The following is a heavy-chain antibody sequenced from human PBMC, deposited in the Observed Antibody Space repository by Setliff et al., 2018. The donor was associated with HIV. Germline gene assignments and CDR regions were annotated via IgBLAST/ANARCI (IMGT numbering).Heavy chain of an antibody. CDR3: GRVAGYCAPSRCYGYNAFDI. J-gene: IGHJ3*02. D-gene: IGHD2-15*01. CDR2: IYYSGST. V-gene: IGHV4-38-2*01. Sequence: SETLFLTCAVSGYSISSGFYWGWIRQPPGKGLEWIGYIYYSGSTNYNPSLKSRVTISVDTSKDQFSLNLSTVTAADTAVYYCGRVAGYCAPSRCYGYNAFDIWGPGTMVTVSS. CDR1: GYSISSGFY.